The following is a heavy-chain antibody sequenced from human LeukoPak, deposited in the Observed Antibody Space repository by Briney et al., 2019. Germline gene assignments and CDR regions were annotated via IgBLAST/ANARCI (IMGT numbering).Heavy chain of an antibody. J-gene: IGHJ6*03. Sequence: GGSLRLSCAASGFTFSSYDMHWVRQATGKGLEWVSAIGTAGDTYYPGSVKGRFTISRENAKNSLYLQMNSLRAGDTAVYYCARDGLRYFDWLMGGDYYYYYYYMDVWGKGTTVTVSS. CDR1: GFTFSSYD. V-gene: IGHV3-13*01. D-gene: IGHD3-9*01. CDR3: ARDGLRYFDWLMGGDYYYYYYYMDV. CDR2: IGTAGDT.